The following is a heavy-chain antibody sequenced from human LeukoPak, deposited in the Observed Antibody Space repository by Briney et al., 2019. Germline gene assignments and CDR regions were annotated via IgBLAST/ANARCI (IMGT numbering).Heavy chain of an antibody. CDR3: ARAIRL. Sequence: PGESLRLSCTASGFTFSDYSVNWVRQAPGKGLEWVSCITGTSDIYYADSVKGRFTISRDNAKNSVYLQMNSLRAEDTGIYCCARAIRLWGQGTLVTVSS. CDR1: GFTFSDYS. J-gene: IGHJ4*02. V-gene: IGHV3-69-1*02. CDR2: ITGTSDI. D-gene: IGHD1-1*01.